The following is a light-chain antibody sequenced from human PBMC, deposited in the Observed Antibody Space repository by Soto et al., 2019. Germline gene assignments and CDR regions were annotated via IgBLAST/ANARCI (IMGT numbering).Light chain of an antibody. V-gene: IGLV2-14*01. CDR1: SSDIGGYNY. Sequence: QSFLTQPASVSGSPGQSITIACTGTSSDIGGYNYVSWYQQHPGKAPKLIIFDVSNRPSGVSNRFSGSKSGNTASLTISGLQAEDGADYYCSSYTTSNTVDLFGGGTKVTVL. CDR3: SSYTTSNTVDL. J-gene: IGLJ2*01. CDR2: DVS.